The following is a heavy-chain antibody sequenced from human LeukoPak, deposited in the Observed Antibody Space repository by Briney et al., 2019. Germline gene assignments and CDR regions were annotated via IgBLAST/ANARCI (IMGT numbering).Heavy chain of an antibody. J-gene: IGHJ6*02. V-gene: IGHV1-69*13. CDR3: AIFRRYQRYYYYYGMDV. CDR2: IIPIFGTA. CDR1: GGTFSSYA. Sequence: PAASVKVSCKASGGTFSSYAISWVRQAPGQGLEWMGGIIPIFGTANYAQKFQGRVTITADESTSTAYMELSSPRSEDTAVYYCAIFRRYQRYYYYYGMDVWGQGTTVTVSS. D-gene: IGHD3-9*01.